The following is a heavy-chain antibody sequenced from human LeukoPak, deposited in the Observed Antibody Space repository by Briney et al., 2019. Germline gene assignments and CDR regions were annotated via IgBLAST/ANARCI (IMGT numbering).Heavy chain of an antibody. CDR1: GFTFSSYA. J-gene: IGHJ4*02. Sequence: GGSLRLSCAASGFTFSSYAMSWVRQAPGKGLEWVSAISGSGGTTYYADSVKGRFTISRDNSKNTLYLQMDSLRAEDTAVYYRAKGGSGWYKYDCWGQGTLVSVSS. CDR2: ISGSGGTT. CDR3: AKGGSGWYKYDC. D-gene: IGHD6-19*01. V-gene: IGHV3-23*01.